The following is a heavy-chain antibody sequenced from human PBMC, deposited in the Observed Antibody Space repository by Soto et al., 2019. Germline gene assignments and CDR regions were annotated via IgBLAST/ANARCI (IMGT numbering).Heavy chain of an antibody. Sequence: SLRLSCVASGFIFSNFGMHWVRRAPGKGLEWVAVISSDEKIKQYADSVRGRFAISRDNSKNTLYLQMTSLRAEDTAIYYCARGLRSVLDYWGQGTLVTVSS. CDR1: GFIFSNFG. CDR3: ARGLRSVLDY. CDR2: ISSDEKIK. D-gene: IGHD6-6*01. V-gene: IGHV3-33*01. J-gene: IGHJ4*02.